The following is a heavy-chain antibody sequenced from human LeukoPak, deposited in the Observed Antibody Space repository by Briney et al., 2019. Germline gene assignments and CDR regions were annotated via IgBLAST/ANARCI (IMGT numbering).Heavy chain of an antibody. V-gene: IGHV3-15*01. CDR2: IKSKTDGGTT. CDR3: TRDNFYWYYGMDV. D-gene: IGHD3-9*01. CDR1: GFTFTNAW. J-gene: IGHJ6*02. Sequence: PGGSLRLSCAASGFTFTNAWMSWVRRAPGKGLEWVGRIKSKTDGGTTDYAAPVKGRFTISRDDSKHTLYLQMNSLKTEDTAVYYCTRDNFYWYYGMDVWGQGTTVTVSS.